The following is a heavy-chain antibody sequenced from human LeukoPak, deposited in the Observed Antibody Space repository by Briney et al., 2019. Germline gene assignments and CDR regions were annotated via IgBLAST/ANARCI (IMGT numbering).Heavy chain of an antibody. J-gene: IGHJ5*02. CDR1: GDSISLYH. CDR3: AREHHPYIWSGP. CDR2: IYYTGTT. V-gene: IGHV4-59*01. Sequence: SETLSLTCTVSGDSISLYHWSWIRQSPGKGLEWIGYIYYTGTTNYNPSLKSRVTMSIDTSKNQFSLKLSSVTTADTAVYYCAREHHPYIWSGPRCPGTPVTVSS.